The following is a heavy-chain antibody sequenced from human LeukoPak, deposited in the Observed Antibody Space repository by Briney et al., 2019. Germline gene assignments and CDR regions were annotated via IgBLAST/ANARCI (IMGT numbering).Heavy chain of an antibody. V-gene: IGHV3-30-3*01. Sequence: PSGTLSLTCAVSGGSIRSSYRWSWVRQPPGKGLEWVAVISYDGSNKYYADSVKGRFTISRDNSKNTLYLQMNSLRAEDTAVYYCARDSWPYSSGWGPPDYWGQGTLVTVSS. J-gene: IGHJ4*02. CDR1: GGSIRSSYR. D-gene: IGHD6-19*01. CDR2: ISYDGSNK. CDR3: ARDSWPYSSGWGPPDY.